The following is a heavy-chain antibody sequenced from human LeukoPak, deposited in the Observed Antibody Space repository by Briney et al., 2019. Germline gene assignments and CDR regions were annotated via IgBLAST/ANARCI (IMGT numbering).Heavy chain of an antibody. D-gene: IGHD3-10*01. Sequence: SETLSLTCTVSGGSISSYYWSWIRQPPGKGLEWIGYIYYSGSTNYNPSLKSRVTISVDTSKNQFSLKLSSVTAADTSVYYGGGEGDVSGGGVNFDYWGQGTLVTVSS. CDR2: IYYSGST. J-gene: IGHJ4*02. CDR1: GGSISSYY. CDR3: GGEGDVSGGGVNFDY. V-gene: IGHV4-59*01.